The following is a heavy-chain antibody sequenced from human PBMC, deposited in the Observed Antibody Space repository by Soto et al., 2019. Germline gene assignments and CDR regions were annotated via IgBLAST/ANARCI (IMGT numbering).Heavy chain of an antibody. D-gene: IGHD3-9*01. V-gene: IGHV4-34*01. Sequence: HVQLQQWGAGPLRPLETLSLTCGVSGGSFSGYYWAWIRQSPGKGLEWIGEINDRGSINYNPSLKRRVSISVDTSKNHYSLNLRSVTAADTAVYYCARESHDILTGPPWVWYFDLWVRGTLVTVSS. J-gene: IGHJ2*01. CDR3: ARESHDILTGPPWVWYFDL. CDR2: INDRGSI. CDR1: GGSFSGYY.